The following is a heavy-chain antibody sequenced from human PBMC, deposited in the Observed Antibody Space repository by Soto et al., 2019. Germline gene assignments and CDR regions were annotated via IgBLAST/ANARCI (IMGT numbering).Heavy chain of an antibody. CDR3: ATQHPLDSSGWYN. Sequence: GESLKISCKASGYSFTNFWLGWVHQMPGKGLEWLGIIYTGDSETRYSPSSQGQVTISADRSISTAYLQWSSLKASDTAIYYCATQHPLDSSGWYNWGQGTLVTVSS. V-gene: IGHV5-51*07. CDR1: GYSFTNFW. CDR2: IYTGDSET. D-gene: IGHD6-19*01. J-gene: IGHJ4*02.